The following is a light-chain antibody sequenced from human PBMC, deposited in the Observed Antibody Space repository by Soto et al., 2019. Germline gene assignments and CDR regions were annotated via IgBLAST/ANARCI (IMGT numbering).Light chain of an antibody. V-gene: IGLV1-44*01. CDR3: AAWDDDLHVWL. J-gene: IGLJ2*01. CDR2: SSN. CDR1: DSNIGSTA. Sequence: QSVLTQPPSVSATPGQGVTLSCSGGDSNIGSTAVNWYQQVPGTAPKLLIYSSNQRPSGVPDRISGSKSGTSASLAISGLQSKDEADYYCAAWDDDLHVWLFGGGTKLTVL.